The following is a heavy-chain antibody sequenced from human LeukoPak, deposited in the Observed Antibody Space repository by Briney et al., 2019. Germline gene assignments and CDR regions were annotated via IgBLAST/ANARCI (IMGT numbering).Heavy chain of an antibody. V-gene: IGHV3-7*01. CDR1: GFTFSDHY. D-gene: IGHD3-9*01. CDR3: ARDGTYYDILTGYYANRYFDY. J-gene: IGHJ4*02. CDR2: IKQDGSEE. Sequence: GGSLRLSCAGSGFTFSDHYMNWIRQAPGKGLEWVANIKQDGSEEYYVDSVKGRFTISRDNAKNSLYLQMNSLRAEDTAVYYCARDGTYYDILTGYYANRYFDYWGQGTLVTVSS.